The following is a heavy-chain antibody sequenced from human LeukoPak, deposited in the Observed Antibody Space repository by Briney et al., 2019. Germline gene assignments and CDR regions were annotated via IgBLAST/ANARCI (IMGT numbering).Heavy chain of an antibody. J-gene: IGHJ4*02. CDR2: IHEDGSDK. V-gene: IGHV3-7*05. D-gene: IGHD6-19*01. Sequence: GGSLRLSCVVSGLTFSSYWMNWVRQAPGKGLEWVANIHEDGSDKYYVDSVKGRFTISRDNAKNSLYLQMNSLRAEDTALYYCARGGSTGWYSFDYWGQGTLVTVSS. CDR1: GLTFSSYW. CDR3: ARGGSTGWYSFDY.